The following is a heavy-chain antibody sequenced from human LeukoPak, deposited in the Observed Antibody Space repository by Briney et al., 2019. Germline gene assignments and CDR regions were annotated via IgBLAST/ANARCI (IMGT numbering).Heavy chain of an antibody. Sequence: PSETLSLTCAVYGGSFSGYYWSWIRQPPGKGLEWSGEINHSGSTNYNPSLKSRVTISVDTSKNQFSLKLSSVIAADTAVYYCARDGDCFDYWGQGTLVTVSS. D-gene: IGHD4-17*01. CDR2: INHSGST. J-gene: IGHJ4*02. CDR3: ARDGDCFDY. CDR1: GGSFSGYY. V-gene: IGHV4-34*01.